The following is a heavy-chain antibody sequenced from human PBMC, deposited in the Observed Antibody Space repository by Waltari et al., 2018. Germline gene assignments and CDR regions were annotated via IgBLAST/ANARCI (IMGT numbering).Heavy chain of an antibody. D-gene: IGHD3-3*01. Sequence: QVQLQESGPGLVKPSQTLSLTCTVSGGSISSGGYYWSWIRQHPWKGLEWIGYIYYSGSTYYNPSLKSRVTISVDTSKNQFSLKLSSVTAADTAVYYCARAVPLYDFWSGYAYGMDVWGQGTTVTVSS. CDR1: GGSISSGGYY. CDR3: ARAVPLYDFWSGYAYGMDV. V-gene: IGHV4-31*03. CDR2: IYYSGST. J-gene: IGHJ6*02.